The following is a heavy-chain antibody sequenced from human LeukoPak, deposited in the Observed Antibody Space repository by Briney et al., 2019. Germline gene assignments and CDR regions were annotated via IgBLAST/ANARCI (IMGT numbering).Heavy chain of an antibody. V-gene: IGHV4-34*01. CDR2: INHSGST. Sequence: SETLSLTCSVSGGSIRSYFWSWIRQPPGKGLEWIGEINHSGSTNYNPSLKSRVTISADTSKNQFSLKLSSVTAADTAVYYCARHRYYYGSGSYLGWFDPWGQGTLVTVSS. D-gene: IGHD3-10*01. CDR1: GGSIRSYF. CDR3: ARHRYYYGSGSYLGWFDP. J-gene: IGHJ5*02.